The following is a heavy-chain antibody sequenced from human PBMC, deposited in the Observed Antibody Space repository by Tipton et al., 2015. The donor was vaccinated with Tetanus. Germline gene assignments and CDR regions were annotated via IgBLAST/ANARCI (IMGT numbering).Heavy chain of an antibody. Sequence: QSGAEVKKPGASVKVSCKASGYTFSNYAIAWVRQAPGQGLEWMGWISGYNGNTNHAQNFQGRVTLTTDRSTSTAYMELRSLKSADTAVYYCARMTSLTAFGGGFDSWGQGTPVTVSS. CDR2: ISGYNGNT. V-gene: IGHV1-18*01. J-gene: IGHJ4*02. CDR1: GYTFSNYA. D-gene: IGHD4-17*01. CDR3: ARMTSLTAFGGGFDS.